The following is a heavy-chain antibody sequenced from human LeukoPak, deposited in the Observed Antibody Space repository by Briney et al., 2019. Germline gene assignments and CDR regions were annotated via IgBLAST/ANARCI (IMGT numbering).Heavy chain of an antibody. Sequence: SETLSLTCAVSGGSISSSRWWSWVRQPPGKGLEWIADIYHSGITNYNPSLKSRVTISIDKSKNQFSLKLSSVTAADTAVYYCARDSPYYYGSGSATYYMDVWGKGTTVTISS. CDR2: IYHSGIT. CDR3: ARDSPYYYGSGSATYYMDV. V-gene: IGHV4-4*02. J-gene: IGHJ6*03. D-gene: IGHD3-10*01. CDR1: GGSISSSRW.